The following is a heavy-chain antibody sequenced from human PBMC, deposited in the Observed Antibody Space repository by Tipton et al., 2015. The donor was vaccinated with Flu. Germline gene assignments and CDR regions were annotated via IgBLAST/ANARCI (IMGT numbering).Heavy chain of an antibody. CDR3: ATPRNSMVRGVIPFDY. CDR1: GFTFSSYG. D-gene: IGHD3-10*01. V-gene: IGHV3-23*01. CDR2: ISGSGGST. J-gene: IGHJ4*02. Sequence: GSLRLSCAASGFTFSSYGMSWVRQVPGKGLEWVSGISGSGGSTYYADSVKGRFTISRDNSKNTLYLQMNSLRAEDTAVYYCATPRNSMVRGVIPFDYWGQGTLVTVSS.